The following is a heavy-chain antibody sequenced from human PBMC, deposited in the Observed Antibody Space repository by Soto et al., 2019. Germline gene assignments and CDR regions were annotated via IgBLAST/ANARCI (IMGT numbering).Heavy chain of an antibody. CDR3: ARMTCGADCYFDF. Sequence: PGWAMRLFCTASGFTLSKYWMAWVRQAPGKGLSCVAYIKQDGGQKGYVDSVRGRVTISRDNAENSLYLQMNSLRAEDTAFYYCARMTCGADCYFDFWGQGTPVTVYS. D-gene: IGHD2-21*01. V-gene: IGHV3-7*03. CDR2: IKQDGGQK. CDR1: GFTLSKYW. J-gene: IGHJ4*02.